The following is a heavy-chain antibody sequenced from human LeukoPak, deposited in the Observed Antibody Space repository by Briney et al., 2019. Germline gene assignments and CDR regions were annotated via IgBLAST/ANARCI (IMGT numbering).Heavy chain of an antibody. J-gene: IGHJ4*02. CDR1: GGSISSSNW. D-gene: IGHD1-26*01. Sequence: SETLSLTCAISGGSISSSNWWSWVRQPPGKGLEWIGEIYHSGSTNYNPSLKSQVTISVDKSKNQFSLKLSTVTAADTAVYYCARATRVGALDCWGQGTLVTISS. V-gene: IGHV4-4*02. CDR2: IYHSGST. CDR3: ARATRVGALDC.